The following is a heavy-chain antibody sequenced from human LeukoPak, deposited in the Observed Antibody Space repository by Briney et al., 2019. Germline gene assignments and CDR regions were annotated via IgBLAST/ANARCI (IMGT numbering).Heavy chain of an antibody. CDR1: GFTFSSYW. V-gene: IGHV3-7*01. CDR3: ARSPGMATYYYYYMDV. D-gene: IGHD5-24*01. J-gene: IGHJ6*03. CDR2: IKQDASEK. Sequence: GGSLRLSCAASGFTFSSYWMSWVRQAPGKGLEWVANIKQDASEKYYVDSVKGRFTISRDNAKNSLYLQLNSLRAEDTAVYYCARSPGMATYYYYYMDVWGKGTTVTVSS.